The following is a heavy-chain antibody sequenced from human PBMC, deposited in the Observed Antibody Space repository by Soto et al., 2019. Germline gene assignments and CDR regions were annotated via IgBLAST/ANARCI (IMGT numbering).Heavy chain of an antibody. CDR3: AVRVNRGEVDY. D-gene: IGHD3-16*01. Sequence: GGSLRLSCAASGFTFSSYWMSWVRQAPGKGLEWVANIKQDGSEKHYVDSVKGRFTISRDNAKNSLYLQMNSLRAEDTAVYYCAVRVNRGEVDYWGQGTLVTVSS. J-gene: IGHJ4*02. CDR2: IKQDGSEK. CDR1: GFTFSSYW. V-gene: IGHV3-7*01.